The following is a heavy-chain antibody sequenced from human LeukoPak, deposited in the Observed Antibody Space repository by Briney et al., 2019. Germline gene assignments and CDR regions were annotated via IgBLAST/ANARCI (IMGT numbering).Heavy chain of an antibody. V-gene: IGHV4-59*01. CDR2: IYYTGST. D-gene: IGHD3-22*01. J-gene: IGHJ4*02. Sequence: PSETLSLTCTVSGGSISSYYWSWIRQHPGKGLEWIGYIYYTGSTHYNPSLKSRVTISVDRSRNQFSLKLTSVTAADTAVYYCARGGTGDSSGYYPAFDYWGQGTLVTVSS. CDR1: GGSISSYY. CDR3: ARGGTGDSSGYYPAFDY.